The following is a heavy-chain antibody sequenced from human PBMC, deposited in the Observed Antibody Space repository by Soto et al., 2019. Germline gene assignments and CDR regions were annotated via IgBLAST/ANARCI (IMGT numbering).Heavy chain of an antibody. CDR2: ISSSSTI. Sequence: GGSLRLSCAASGFTFSSYSMNWVRQAPGKGLEWVSYISSSSTIYYADSVKGRFTVSRDNAKNSLYLQMNSLRDEDTAVYYCARDVSSGSHYGMDVWGQGNTVTVSS. J-gene: IGHJ6*02. V-gene: IGHV3-48*02. D-gene: IGHD3-22*01. CDR1: GFTFSSYS. CDR3: ARDVSSGSHYGMDV.